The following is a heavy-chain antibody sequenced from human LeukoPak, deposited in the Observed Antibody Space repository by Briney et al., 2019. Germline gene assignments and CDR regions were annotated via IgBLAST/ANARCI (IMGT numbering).Heavy chain of an antibody. J-gene: IGHJ4*02. V-gene: IGHV5-51*01. CDR3: ARAPKQQLAL. Sequence: GESLKISCKGSGYSFTSYWIGWVRQMPGKGLEWMGIIYPGDSDTRYSPSFQGQVTISADKSISTAYLQWSSLRSEDTAVYYCARAPKQQLALWGQGTLVTVSS. CDR1: GYSFTSYW. D-gene: IGHD6-13*01. CDR2: IYPGDSDT.